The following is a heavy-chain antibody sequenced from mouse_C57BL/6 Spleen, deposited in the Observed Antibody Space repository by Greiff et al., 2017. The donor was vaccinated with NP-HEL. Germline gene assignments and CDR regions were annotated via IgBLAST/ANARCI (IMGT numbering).Heavy chain of an antibody. CDR3: AREDSSGYEAY. CDR2: FNPSTGGT. CDR1: GYSFTGYY. J-gene: IGHJ3*01. D-gene: IGHD3-2*02. V-gene: IGHV1-42*01. Sequence: VQLQQSGPELVKPGASVKISCKASGYSFTGYYMNWVKQSPEKSLEWIGEFNPSTGGTTYNQKFKAKATLTVDKSSSTAYMQLKSLTSEDSAVYYCAREDSSGYEAYWGQGTLVTVSA.